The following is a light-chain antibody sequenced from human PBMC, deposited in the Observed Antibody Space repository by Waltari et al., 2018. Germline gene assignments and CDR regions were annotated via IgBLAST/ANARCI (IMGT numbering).Light chain of an antibody. CDR2: DVS. Sequence: QSALTQPASVSGSPGQSVTIPCTGTSSDVGCYNYVSWYQQHPGKAPKFMIYDVSNRPSGVSNRFSGSKSGNTASLTISGLQAEDEADYYCSSYTSSSTLVVFGGGTKLTVL. CDR3: SSYTSSSTLVV. V-gene: IGLV2-14*03. CDR1: SSDVGCYNY. J-gene: IGLJ2*01.